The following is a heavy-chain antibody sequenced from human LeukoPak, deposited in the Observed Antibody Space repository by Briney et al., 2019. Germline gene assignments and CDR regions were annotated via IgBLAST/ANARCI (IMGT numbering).Heavy chain of an antibody. V-gene: IGHV3-21*01. CDR2: ISSDSTYR. J-gene: IGHJ4*02. Sequence: GRCLRLSCAISVFTFTVHSTNWVRQAPGKGRAWVSFISSDSTYRYYGDSVKGRFTISRDNAIGYLQMNSPRAEDTATYDCAREYDSKGRFDNWGQGTLVTVSS. CDR1: VFTFTVHS. CDR3: AREYDSKGRFDN. D-gene: IGHD3-22*01.